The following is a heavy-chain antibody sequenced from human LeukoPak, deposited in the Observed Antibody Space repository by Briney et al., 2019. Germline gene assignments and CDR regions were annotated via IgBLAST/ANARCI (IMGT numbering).Heavy chain of an antibody. Sequence: PGGSLRLSCAASGFTFNNFGMHWVRQAPGKGLEWVSFLRFDGSNQDYADSVKGRFTVSRDNSKNTLYLQMNSLRSEDTAVYYCAKDVYGSGIHYYMDVWGKGTTVTISS. J-gene: IGHJ6*03. CDR2: LRFDGSNQ. CDR3: AKDVYGSGIHYYMDV. CDR1: GFTFNNFG. D-gene: IGHD3-10*01. V-gene: IGHV3-30*02.